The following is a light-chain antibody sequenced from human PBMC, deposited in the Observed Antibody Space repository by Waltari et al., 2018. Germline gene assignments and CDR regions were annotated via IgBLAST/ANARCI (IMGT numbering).Light chain of an antibody. Sequence: DIVLTQSPDSLAVSLGERATINCKSSQSVSYRSKNRDYLAWYQQKPGQPPKLLIYWASTRESGVPDRFSGSGSGTDFTLTISSLQAEDVAVYYCQQYYSNFFTFGPGTKVDIK. V-gene: IGKV4-1*01. CDR2: WAS. CDR3: QQYYSNFFT. J-gene: IGKJ3*01. CDR1: QSVSYRSKNRDY.